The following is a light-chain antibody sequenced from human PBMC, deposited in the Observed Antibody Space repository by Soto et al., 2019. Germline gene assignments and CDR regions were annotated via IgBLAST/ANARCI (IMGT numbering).Light chain of an antibody. J-gene: IGKJ5*01. V-gene: IGKV1-9*01. CDR2: AAS. Sequence: LLTQSPSSLSASVGDRVTTTCRASQGIDSSFAWYQQKRGRAPKLLIYAASSLQSGVPSRFSGSGSGTDFTLTISSLQPEDFATYYCQQLHDYPITFGQGTRLEIK. CDR1: QGIDSS. CDR3: QQLHDYPIT.